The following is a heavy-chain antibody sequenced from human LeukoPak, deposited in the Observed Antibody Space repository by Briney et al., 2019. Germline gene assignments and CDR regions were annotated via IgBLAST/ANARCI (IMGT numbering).Heavy chain of an antibody. D-gene: IGHD3-10*01. Sequence: GGSLRLSCAASGFTFSSFGMHWVRQAPGQGLEWVAFILYDGTNKYYADSVKGRFTISRDNSKNTLYLQMNSLRAEDTAVYYCARGSITMVRGVIPKVDYYYYYMDVWGKGTTVTISS. V-gene: IGHV3-30*02. CDR2: ILYDGTNK. CDR3: ARGSITMVRGVIPKVDYYYYYMDV. J-gene: IGHJ6*03. CDR1: GFTFSSFG.